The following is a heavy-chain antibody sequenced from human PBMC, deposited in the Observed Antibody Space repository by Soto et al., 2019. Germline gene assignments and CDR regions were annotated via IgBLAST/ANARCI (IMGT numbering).Heavy chain of an antibody. CDR1: GASVINYY. D-gene: IGHD4-17*01. CDR2: VSNTATT. J-gene: IGHJ4*02. V-gene: IGHV4-59*02. CDR3: ARGMSEGQIFYYFDYWGQGALVTVSSGKGPPFGDFYFDY. Sequence: SETLSLTCTVSGASVINYYWAWIRQSPGRGLESIGYVSNTATTTYNPSLKNRVTISVDASKSQFYLNLRSVTAADTAVYYCARGMSEGQIFYYFDYWGQGALVTVSSGKGPPFGDFYFDYWGQGTLVTVSS.